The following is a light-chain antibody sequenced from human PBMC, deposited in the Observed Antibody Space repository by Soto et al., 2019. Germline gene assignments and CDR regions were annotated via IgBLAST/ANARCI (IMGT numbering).Light chain of an antibody. Sequence: EIVMTQSPATLSVSPGERATLSCRASQSVNIYLAWYQQQPGQAPRLLIFGASSRATGIPARFSGSGSGTEFKPTIRSLQSEGCAVSLCQQKDDWLRFNFGGGTKVEIK. J-gene: IGKJ4*01. CDR1: QSVNIY. CDR2: GAS. CDR3: QQKDDWLRFN. V-gene: IGKV3D-15*01.